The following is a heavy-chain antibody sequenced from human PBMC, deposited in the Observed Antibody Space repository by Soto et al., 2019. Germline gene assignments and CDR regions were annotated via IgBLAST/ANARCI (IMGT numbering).Heavy chain of an antibody. CDR2: IGGSDGST. D-gene: IGHD3-16*01. CDR3: AKDRLGSVGGLYAP. V-gene: IGHV3-23*01. J-gene: IGHJ5*02. CDR1: GFTFSNYA. Sequence: EVQLLESGGGLVQPGGSLRLSCAASGFTFSNYAMTWVRQAPGKGLEWVSCIGGSDGSTYYADSVKGRFTISRDNSKNTLHLQMNSLRVEDTAVYYCAKDRLGSVGGLYAPWGQGTLVTVSS.